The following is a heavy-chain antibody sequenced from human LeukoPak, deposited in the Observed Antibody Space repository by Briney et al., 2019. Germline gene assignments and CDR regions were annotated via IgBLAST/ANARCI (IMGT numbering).Heavy chain of an antibody. J-gene: IGHJ4*02. Sequence: ASVKVSCKASGYTFTGYYMHWVRQAPGQGLEWMGWINPNSGGTNYAQKFQGRVTMTRDMSIGTAYMELSRLRSDDTAVYYCARYSGSYIQSDYWGQGTLVTVSS. D-gene: IGHD1-26*01. CDR3: ARYSGSYIQSDY. CDR2: INPNSGGT. CDR1: GYTFTGYY. V-gene: IGHV1-2*02.